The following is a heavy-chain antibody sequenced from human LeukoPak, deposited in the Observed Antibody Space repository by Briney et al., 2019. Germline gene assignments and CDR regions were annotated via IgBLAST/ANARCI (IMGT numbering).Heavy chain of an antibody. Sequence: GGSLRLSCAASGFIFSSYWMHWVRQAPGKGLEWVSAISGSGGSTYYADSVKGRFTISRDNSKNTLYLQMNSLRAEDTAVYYCAKRVGSLPLDYWGQGTLVTVSS. CDR2: ISGSGGST. D-gene: IGHD2-2*01. V-gene: IGHV3-23*01. J-gene: IGHJ4*02. CDR1: GFIFSSYW. CDR3: AKRVGSLPLDY.